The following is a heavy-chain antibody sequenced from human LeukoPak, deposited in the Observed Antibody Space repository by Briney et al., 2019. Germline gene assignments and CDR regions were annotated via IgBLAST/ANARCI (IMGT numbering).Heavy chain of an antibody. CDR2: INSDGSST. CDR3: ARKVDTAMVRNFDY. Sequence: PGVSLRLSCAASGFTFSSYWMHWVRQAPGKGLVWVSRINSDGSSTSYADSVKGRFTISGDNAKNTLYLQMNSLRAEDTAVYYCARKVDTAMVRNFDYWGQGTLVTVSS. V-gene: IGHV3-74*01. CDR1: GFTFSSYW. J-gene: IGHJ4*02. D-gene: IGHD5-18*01.